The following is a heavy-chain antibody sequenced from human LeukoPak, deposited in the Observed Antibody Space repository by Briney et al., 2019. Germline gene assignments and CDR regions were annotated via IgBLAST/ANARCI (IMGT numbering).Heavy chain of an antibody. CDR1: GGSISSYY. J-gene: IGHJ4*02. V-gene: IGHV4-59*01. CDR2: IYYSGST. Sequence: SETLSLTCTVSGGSISSYYWSWIRQPPGKGLEWIGYIYYSGSTNYNPSLKSRVTISVDTSKNQFSLKLSSVTAADTAVYYCARGTYYDFWSGSDYYFDYWDQGTLVTVSS. CDR3: ARGTYYDFWSGSDYYFDY. D-gene: IGHD3-3*01.